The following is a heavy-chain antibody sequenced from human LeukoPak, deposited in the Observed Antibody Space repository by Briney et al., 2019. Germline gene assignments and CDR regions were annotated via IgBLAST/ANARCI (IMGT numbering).Heavy chain of an antibody. Sequence: PSETLSLTCSVSGGSISSSGNYWGWIRQSPEKGLDWIGSIYSNGKTYYNPSVKSRITISVDASKIQFSVKLSSVTAADTAVYYCGRGRVSFGELLSLYYDYYGMDVWGQGTTVTVSS. CDR2: IYSNGKT. CDR1: GGSISSSGNY. V-gene: IGHV4-39*07. J-gene: IGHJ6*02. D-gene: IGHD3-10*01. CDR3: GRGRVSFGELLSLYYDYYGMDV.